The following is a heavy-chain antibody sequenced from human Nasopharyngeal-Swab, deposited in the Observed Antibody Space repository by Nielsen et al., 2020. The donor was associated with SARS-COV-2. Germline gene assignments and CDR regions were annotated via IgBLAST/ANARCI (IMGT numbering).Heavy chain of an antibody. Sequence: KVSCKASGDTFSSSAITWVRQAPGQGLEWMGGIIPMFGTADYAQKFQGRVTITADRSTSTAYMEMNSLRSEDTAVYYCARAHPRSCTDGVCFRSQVYNWFDPWGQGTLVTVSS. CDR3: ARAHPRSCTDGVCFRSQVYNWFDP. CDR1: GDTFSSSA. D-gene: IGHD2-8*01. V-gene: IGHV1-69*06. CDR2: IIPMFGTA. J-gene: IGHJ5*02.